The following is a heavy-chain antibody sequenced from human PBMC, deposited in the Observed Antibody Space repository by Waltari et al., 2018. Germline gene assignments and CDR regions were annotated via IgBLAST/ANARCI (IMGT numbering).Heavy chain of an antibody. CDR3: ARLPSVRRVAGADY. CDR1: GYTFTGYY. V-gene: IGHV1-2*06. D-gene: IGHD6-19*01. J-gene: IGHJ4*02. Sequence: QVQLVQSGAEVKKPGASVKVSCKASGYTFTGYYMHWVRQATGQGLEWMGRINPNSDGTTYEQHLQGRVTMTSDTSISTAYMELSRLGSDDTAVYYCARLPSVRRVAGADYGGQGTLVTVSS. CDR2: INPNSDGT.